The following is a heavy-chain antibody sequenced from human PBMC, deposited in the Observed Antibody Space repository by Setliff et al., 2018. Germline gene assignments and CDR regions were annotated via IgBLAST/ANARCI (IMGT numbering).Heavy chain of an antibody. D-gene: IGHD5-18*01. CDR1: GFTFSSYA. V-gene: IGHV3-21*01. J-gene: IGHJ4*02. CDR2: ISSSSSYI. Sequence: SCAASGFTFSSYAMSWVRQAPGKGLEWVSSISSSSSYIYYADSVKGRFTISRDNAKNSLYLQMNSLRAEDTAVYYCARLSSLDTAMVTVDYWGQGTLVTVSS. CDR3: ARLSSLDTAMVTVDY.